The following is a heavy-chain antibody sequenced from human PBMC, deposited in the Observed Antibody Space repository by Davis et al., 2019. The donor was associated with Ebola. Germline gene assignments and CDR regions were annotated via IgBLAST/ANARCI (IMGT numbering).Heavy chain of an antibody. CDR1: GGSISSSNW. CDR3: ARGSGLVEYYFEY. Sequence: SETLSLTCAVSGGSISSSNWWSWVRQPPGKGLEWIGEIYHSGSTNYNPSLKSRVTISVDKSKNQFSLKLSSVTAADTAVYYCARGSGLVEYYFEYWGQGTLVTVSS. J-gene: IGHJ4*02. CDR2: IYHSGST. D-gene: IGHD2-8*02. V-gene: IGHV4-4*02.